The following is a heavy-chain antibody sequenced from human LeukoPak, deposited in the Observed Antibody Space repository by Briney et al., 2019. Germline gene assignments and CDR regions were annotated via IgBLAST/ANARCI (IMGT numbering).Heavy chain of an antibody. D-gene: IGHD3-3*01. CDR3: AKDNGPLYDFWSGSDDAFDI. CDR2: ISGSGGST. J-gene: IGHJ3*02. V-gene: IGHV3-23*01. CDR1: GFTFSSYA. Sequence: LPGGSLRLXCAASGFTFSSYAMSWVRLAPGKGLEWVSAISGSGGSTYYADSVKGRFTISRDNSKNTLYLQMNSLRAEDTAVYYCAKDNGPLYDFWSGSDDAFDIWGQGTMVTVSS.